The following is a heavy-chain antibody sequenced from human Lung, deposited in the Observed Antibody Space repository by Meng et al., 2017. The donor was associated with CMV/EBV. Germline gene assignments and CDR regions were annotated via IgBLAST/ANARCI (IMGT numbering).Heavy chain of an antibody. CDR3: ARDRTGYSSGWYGYYGMDV. V-gene: IGHV3-7*01. J-gene: IGHJ6*02. CDR1: GFTFSRYR. Sequence: GGSXRLXCAAPGFTFSRYRMSWVRQAPGKGLEWVANLKQDGSEKYYVDPVKGRFTISRDNAKNSLYLQMNSLRAEDTPVYYCARDRTGYSSGWYGYYGMDVWXQGTTVTVSS. D-gene: IGHD6-19*01. CDR2: LKQDGSEK.